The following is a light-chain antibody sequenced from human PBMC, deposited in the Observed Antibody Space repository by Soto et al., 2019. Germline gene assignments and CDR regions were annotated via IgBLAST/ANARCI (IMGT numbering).Light chain of an antibody. V-gene: IGLV2-8*01. CDR3: SSNGGSKV. J-gene: IGLJ3*02. CDR2: EVN. Sequence: QSALTQPPSASGSPGQSVAISCTGTSSDVGGNDYVSWYQQHPGKAPKLIIFEVNKRPSGVPDRFSGSKSGNTASLTVSGLQADDEAVYYCSSNGGSKVFAGGTKLTVL. CDR1: SSDVGGNDY.